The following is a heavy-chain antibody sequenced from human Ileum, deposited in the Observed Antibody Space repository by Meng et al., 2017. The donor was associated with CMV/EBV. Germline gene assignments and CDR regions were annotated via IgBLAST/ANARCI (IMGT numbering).Heavy chain of an antibody. Sequence: QWQFSHGRAVFVRRSATLPLPSGVICGSFSIFSWTRLRPPPAKGPELIGDINHRGTTNYSPSLKSRVIISIDTSKKQFSLRLCSLTAADTAVYYCTRGRVGDWGFDFWGQGTLVTVSS. D-gene: IGHD1-26*01. CDR1: CGSFSIFS. V-gene: IGHV4-34*01. CDR3: TRGRVGDWGFDF. CDR2: INHRGTT. J-gene: IGHJ4*02.